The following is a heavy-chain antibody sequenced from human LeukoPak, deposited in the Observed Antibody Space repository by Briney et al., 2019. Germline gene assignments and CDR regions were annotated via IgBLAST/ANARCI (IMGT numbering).Heavy chain of an antibody. J-gene: IGHJ4*02. Sequence: ASVKVSCKASGYTFTGYYMHWVRQAPGQGLEWMGWINPNSGGTNYAQKFQGRVTMTRDTSISTAYMELSRLRSDDTAVYYCAREDYDSSGYSGGLFDYWGQGTLVTVSS. CDR2: INPNSGGT. V-gene: IGHV1-2*02. D-gene: IGHD3-22*01. CDR3: AREDYDSSGYSGGLFDY. CDR1: GYTFTGYY.